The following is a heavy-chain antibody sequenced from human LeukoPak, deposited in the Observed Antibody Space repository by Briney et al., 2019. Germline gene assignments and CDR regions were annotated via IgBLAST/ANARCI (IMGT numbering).Heavy chain of an antibody. Sequence: GGSLRLSCAASGFTFSSYAMHWVCQAPGKGLEWVAVISYDGSNKYYADSVKGRFTISRDNSKNTLYLQMNSLRAEDTAVYYCAKEYDGNSVPLTWFDPWGQGTLVTVSS. J-gene: IGHJ5*02. CDR3: AKEYDGNSVPLTWFDP. D-gene: IGHD4-23*01. CDR1: GFTFSSYA. V-gene: IGHV3-30-3*01. CDR2: ISYDGSNK.